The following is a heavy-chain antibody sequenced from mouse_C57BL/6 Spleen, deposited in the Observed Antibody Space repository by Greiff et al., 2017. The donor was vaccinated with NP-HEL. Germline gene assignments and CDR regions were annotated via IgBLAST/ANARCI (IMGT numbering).Heavy chain of an antibody. V-gene: IGHV1-59*01. J-gene: IGHJ2*01. CDR2: IDPSDSYT. Sequence: QVQLQQPGAELVRPGTSVKLSCKASGYTFTSYWMHWVKQRPGQGLEWIGVIDPSDSYTNYNQKFKGKATLTVDTSSSTAYMQLSSLTSEDSAVYYCARSWITAVEVGDYWGQGTTLTVSS. CDR3: ARSWITAVEVGDY. CDR1: GYTFTSYW. D-gene: IGHD1-1*01.